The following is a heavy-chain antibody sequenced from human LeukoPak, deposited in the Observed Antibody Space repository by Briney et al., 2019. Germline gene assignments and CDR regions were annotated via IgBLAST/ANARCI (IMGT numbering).Heavy chain of an antibody. V-gene: IGHV4-30-4*01. CDR2: IYYSGSI. Sequence: PSETLSLTCIVSGASISSGDYYWSWIRQPPGKGLEWIGYIYYSGSIYYNPSLKSRLTLLVDTSKNQFSLRLSSVTAADTAVYYCARTWSGYDDYWGQGTLVTVSS. CDR3: ARTWSGYDDY. D-gene: IGHD3-3*01. J-gene: IGHJ4*02. CDR1: GASISSGDYY.